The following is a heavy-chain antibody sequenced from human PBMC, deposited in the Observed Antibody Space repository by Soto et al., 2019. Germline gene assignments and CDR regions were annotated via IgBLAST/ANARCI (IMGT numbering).Heavy chain of an antibody. D-gene: IGHD5-12*01. CDR2: IYYSGST. CDR1: GGSISSSSYY. CDR3: AREGVAPYYYYGMDV. V-gene: IGHV4-39*07. J-gene: IGHJ6*02. Sequence: SETLSLTCTVSGGSISSSSYYWGWIRQPSGKGLEWIGSIYYSGSTYYNPSLKSRVTISVDTSKNQFSLKLTSVTAADTAVYYCAREGVAPYYYYGMDVWGQGTPVTVSS.